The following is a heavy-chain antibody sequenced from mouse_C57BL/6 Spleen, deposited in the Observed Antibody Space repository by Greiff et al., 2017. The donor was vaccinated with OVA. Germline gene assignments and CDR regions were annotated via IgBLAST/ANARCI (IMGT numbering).Heavy chain of an antibody. V-gene: IGHV1-55*01. CDR3: ARRGPYGSSYGWFAY. D-gene: IGHD1-1*01. CDR1: GYTFTSYW. Sequence: QVQLQQPGAELVKPGASVKMSCKASGYTFTSYWITWVKPRPGQGLEWIGDIYPGSGSTNYNEKFKSKATLTVDTSSSTAYMQLSSLTSEDSAVYYCARRGPYGSSYGWFAYWGQGTLVTVSA. CDR2: IYPGSGST. J-gene: IGHJ3*01.